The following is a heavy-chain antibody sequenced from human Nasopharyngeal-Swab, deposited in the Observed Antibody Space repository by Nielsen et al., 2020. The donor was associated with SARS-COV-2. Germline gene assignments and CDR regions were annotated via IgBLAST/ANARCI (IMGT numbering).Heavy chain of an antibody. J-gene: IGHJ6*03. CDR3: ARCIVVVPAAIRGTDYYYMDV. CDR2: IYYSGST. Sequence: SETLSLTCTVSGGSISSSSYYWGGIRQPPGKGLEWIGSIYYSGSTYYNPSLKSRVTISVDTSKNQFSLKLSSVTAADTAVYYCARCIVVVPAAIRGTDYYYMDVWGKGTTVTVSS. V-gene: IGHV4-39*01. D-gene: IGHD2-2*01. CDR1: GGSISSSSYY.